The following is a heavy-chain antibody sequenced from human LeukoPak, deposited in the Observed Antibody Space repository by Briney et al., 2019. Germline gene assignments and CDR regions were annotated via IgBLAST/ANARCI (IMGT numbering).Heavy chain of an antibody. CDR3: ARVNPLMAPGAFDI. Sequence: GGSLGLSCAASGFTFSSYSMNWVRQAPGKGLEWVSSISSSSSYIYYADSVKGRFTISRDNARNSLYLQMNSLRAEDTAIFYCARVNPLMAPGAFDIWGQGTMVAVSS. CDR2: ISSSSSYI. V-gene: IGHV3-21*01. J-gene: IGHJ3*02. CDR1: GFTFSSYS. D-gene: IGHD2-8*01.